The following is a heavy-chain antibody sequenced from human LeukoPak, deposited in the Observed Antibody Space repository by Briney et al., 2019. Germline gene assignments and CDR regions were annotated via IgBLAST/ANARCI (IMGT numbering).Heavy chain of an antibody. D-gene: IGHD2-15*01. V-gene: IGHV3-48*03. CDR2: ISSSGSTM. CDR3: AKAPVTSCRGAFCYPFDY. CDR1: GFTFSNYE. Sequence: GGSLRLSCAASGFTFSNYEMNWVRQAPGKGLEWVSYISSSGSTMYYAASVRGRFTISRDTSRSTLYLQMNSLRAEDAAVYYCAKAPVTSCRGAFCYPFDYWGQGTLVTVSS. J-gene: IGHJ4*02.